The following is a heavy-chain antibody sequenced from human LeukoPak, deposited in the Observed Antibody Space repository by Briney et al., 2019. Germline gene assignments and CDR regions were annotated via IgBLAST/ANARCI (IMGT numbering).Heavy chain of an antibody. CDR1: GFTFSSYW. CDR2: IKQDGSEK. V-gene: IGHV3-7*03. CDR3: AKSFTSDYYDSSGYYYASCFDY. D-gene: IGHD3-22*01. J-gene: IGHJ4*02. Sequence: GGSLRLSCAASGFTFSSYWMSWVRQAPGKGLEWVANIKQDGSEKYYVDSVKGRFTISRDNAKNSLYLQMNSLRAEDTALYYCAKSFTSDYYDSSGYYYASCFDYWGQGTLVTVSS.